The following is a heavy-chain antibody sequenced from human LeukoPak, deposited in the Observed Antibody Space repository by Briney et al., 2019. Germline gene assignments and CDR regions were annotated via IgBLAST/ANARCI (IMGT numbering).Heavy chain of an antibody. J-gene: IGHJ1*01. Sequence: SETLSLTCTVSGGSISSSSYYWGWIRQPPGKGLEWIGGIYYSGSTYYNPSLKSRVTISVDTSKNQFSLKLSSVTAADTAVYYCARHGLLYSGSYSPYFQHWGQGTLVTVSS. V-gene: IGHV4-39*01. CDR3: ARHGLLYSGSYSPYFQH. CDR1: GGSISSSSYY. CDR2: IYYSGST. D-gene: IGHD1-26*01.